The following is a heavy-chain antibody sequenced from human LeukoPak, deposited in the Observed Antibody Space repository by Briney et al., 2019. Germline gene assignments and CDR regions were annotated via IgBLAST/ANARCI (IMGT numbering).Heavy chain of an antibody. J-gene: IGHJ4*02. CDR1: GFTFSNYA. CDR3: AKTGNGDRYYSDY. Sequence: GGSLRLSCAASGFTFSNYAMSWVRQAPGKGLEWVSAISTSGGSTNYADSVKGRFTISRDNSKNTLYLQMNSLRAEDTAVYYCAKTGNGDRYYSDYWGEGALVTVSS. V-gene: IGHV3-23*01. CDR2: ISTSGGST. D-gene: IGHD4-17*01.